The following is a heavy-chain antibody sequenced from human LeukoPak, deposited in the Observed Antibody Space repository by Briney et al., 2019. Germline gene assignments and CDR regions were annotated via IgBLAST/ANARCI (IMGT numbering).Heavy chain of an antibody. V-gene: IGHV4-61*02. Sequence: SETLSLTCTVSGGSISSGSYYWSWIRQPAGKGLEWIGRIYTSGSTNYNPSLKSRVTIPVDTSKNQFSLKLSSVTAADTAVYYCAREIAVAGLDYWGQGTLVTVSS. CDR3: AREIAVAGLDY. CDR2: IYTSGST. CDR1: GGSISSGSYY. J-gene: IGHJ4*02. D-gene: IGHD6-19*01.